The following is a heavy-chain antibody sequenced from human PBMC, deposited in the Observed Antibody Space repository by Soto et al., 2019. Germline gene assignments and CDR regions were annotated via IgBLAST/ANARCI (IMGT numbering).Heavy chain of an antibody. Sequence: GGSLRLSCAASGFTFDDYAMHWVRQAPGKGLEWVSGISWNSGSIGYADSVKGRFTISRDNAKNSLYLQMNSLRAEDTALYYCAKDMSYGSGSYYNLWGQGTLVTVSS. CDR1: GFTFDDYA. D-gene: IGHD3-10*01. V-gene: IGHV3-9*01. CDR2: ISWNSGSI. CDR3: AKDMSYGSGSYYNL. J-gene: IGHJ4*02.